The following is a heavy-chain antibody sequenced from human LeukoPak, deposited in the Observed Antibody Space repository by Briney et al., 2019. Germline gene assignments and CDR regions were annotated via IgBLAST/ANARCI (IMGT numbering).Heavy chain of an antibody. J-gene: IGHJ6*02. D-gene: IGHD3-16*01. Sequence: GGSLRLSCEASGFTFSSYWMNWARQAPGKGLEWVASINHNGNVKYYVDSVKGRFTISRDNAKNSLYLQMSNLRAEDTAVYFCARGGGLDVWGQGATVTVSS. CDR3: ARGGGLDV. CDR2: INHNGNVK. V-gene: IGHV3-7*03. CDR1: GFTFSSYW.